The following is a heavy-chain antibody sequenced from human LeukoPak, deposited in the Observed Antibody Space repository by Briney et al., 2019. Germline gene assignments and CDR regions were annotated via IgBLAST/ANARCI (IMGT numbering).Heavy chain of an antibody. Sequence: GASVKVSCKASGYTFTSYYMHWVRQAPGQGLEWMGIINPSGGSTSYAQKFQGRVTMTRDTSTSTVYMELSSLRSEDTAVHYCARDLGGYYDPKYYFDYWGQGTLVTVSS. CDR1: GYTFTSYY. J-gene: IGHJ4*02. D-gene: IGHD3-22*01. CDR2: INPSGGST. CDR3: ARDLGGYYDPKYYFDY. V-gene: IGHV1-46*01.